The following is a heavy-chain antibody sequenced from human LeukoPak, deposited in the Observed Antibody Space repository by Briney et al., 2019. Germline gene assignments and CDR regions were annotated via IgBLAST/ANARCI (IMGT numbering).Heavy chain of an antibody. J-gene: IGHJ4*02. CDR1: GFTFSSYA. Sequence: GGSLRLSCAASGFTFSSYAMSWVRQAPGKGLEWVSSISSSSSYIYYADSVKGRFTISRDNAKNSLYLQMNSLRAEDTAVYYCARELLWLLDYWGQGTLVTVSS. D-gene: IGHD3-10*01. CDR2: ISSSSSYI. V-gene: IGHV3-21*01. CDR3: ARELLWLLDY.